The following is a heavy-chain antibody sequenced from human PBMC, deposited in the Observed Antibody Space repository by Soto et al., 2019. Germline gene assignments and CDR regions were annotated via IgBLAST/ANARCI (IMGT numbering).Heavy chain of an antibody. CDR3: ARDGMTIFGVVYYYYGMDV. J-gene: IGHJ6*02. CDR1: GFTFSSYE. D-gene: IGHD3-3*01. V-gene: IGHV3-48*03. CDR2: ISSSGSTI. Sequence: GSLRLSCAASGFTFSSYEMNWVRQAPGKGLEWVSYISSSGSTIYYADSVKGRFTISRDNAKNSLYLQMNSLRAEDTAVYYCARDGMTIFGVVYYYYGMDVWGQGTTVTVSS.